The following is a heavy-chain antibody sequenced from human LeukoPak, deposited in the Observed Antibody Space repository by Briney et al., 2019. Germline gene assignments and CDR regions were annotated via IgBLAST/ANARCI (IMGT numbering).Heavy chain of an antibody. D-gene: IGHD3-22*01. CDR3: ARESRLYDSSGYYYVHAFDI. Sequence: GSSVKVSCKASGGTFSSYAISWVRQAPGQGHEWMGRIIPIFGTANYAQKFQGRVTITTDESTSTAYMELSSLRSEDTAVYYCARESRLYDSSGYYYVHAFDIWGQGTVVTVSS. J-gene: IGHJ3*02. CDR1: GGTFSSYA. CDR2: IIPIFGTA. V-gene: IGHV1-69*05.